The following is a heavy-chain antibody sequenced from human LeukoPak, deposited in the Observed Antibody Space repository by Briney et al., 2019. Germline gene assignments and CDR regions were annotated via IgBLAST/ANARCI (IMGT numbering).Heavy chain of an antibody. CDR1: GFTLSSNY. D-gene: IGHD3-10*01. J-gene: IGHJ5*02. V-gene: IGHV3-53*01. CDR2: IYSGGST. CDR3: ARGPYYYGSGTGSGFDP. Sequence: PGGSLRLSCAASGFTLSSNYMSWVRQAPGKGLEWVSVIYSGGSTYYSDSVKGRFTISTENSKNTLYLQMNSLRADDTAVYYCARGPYYYGSGTGSGFDPGGQGNLVTVSS.